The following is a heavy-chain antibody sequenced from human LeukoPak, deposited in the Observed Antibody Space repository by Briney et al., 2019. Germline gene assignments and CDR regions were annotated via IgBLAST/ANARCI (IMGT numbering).Heavy chain of an antibody. D-gene: IGHD6-19*01. CDR1: GFTFNNYA. CDR3: AKGSQSPRPYYFDF. V-gene: IGHV3-23*01. Sequence: PGGSLRLSCAASGFTFNNYAMSWVRQAPGKGLEWVSAITDSGGDTYHADSVKGRFTISRDNSRNTLYLQMNSLRVEDSAVYHCAKGSQSPRPYYFDFWGQGTLVTVSS. J-gene: IGHJ4*02. CDR2: ITDSGGDT.